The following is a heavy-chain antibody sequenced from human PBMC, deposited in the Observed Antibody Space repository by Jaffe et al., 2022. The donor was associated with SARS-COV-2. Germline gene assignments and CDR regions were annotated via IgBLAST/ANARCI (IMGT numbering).Heavy chain of an antibody. CDR3: AKGTYSNTPRPVNDY. CDR2: ISDTGGGA. J-gene: IGHJ4*02. D-gene: IGHD6-13*01. CDR1: GFTFTNYA. V-gene: IGHV3-23*04. Sequence: EVQLVESGGGLVQPGGSLRLSCAASGFTFTNYAMSWVRQAPGKGLEWVSAISDTGGGAYYADSVKGRFTISRDNSKSTLYLQMNSLKAEDTALYYCAKGTYSNTPRPVNDYWGQGTLVTVSS.